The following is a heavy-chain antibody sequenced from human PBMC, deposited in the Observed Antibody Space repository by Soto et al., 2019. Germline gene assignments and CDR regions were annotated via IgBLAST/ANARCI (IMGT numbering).Heavy chain of an antibody. CDR3: ASYGSGSYYPEYYYYMDV. CDR1: GFTFDDYA. Sequence: EVQLVESGGGLVQPGRSLRLSCAASGFTFDDYAMHWVRQAPGKGLEWVSGISWNSGSIGYADSVKGRFTISRDNAKNSLYLQMNSLRAEDTALYYCASYGSGSYYPEYYYYMDVWSKGTTVTVSS. V-gene: IGHV3-9*01. CDR2: ISWNSGSI. D-gene: IGHD3-10*01. J-gene: IGHJ6*03.